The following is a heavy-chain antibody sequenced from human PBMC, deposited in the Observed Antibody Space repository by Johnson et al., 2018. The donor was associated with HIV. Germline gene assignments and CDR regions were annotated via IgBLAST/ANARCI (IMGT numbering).Heavy chain of an antibody. Sequence: VQLVESGGSVVRPGGSLRLSCAASGFTFDDYGMSWVRQAPGKGLEWVSGINWSGDITGFADSVKGRFTISRDNAKTSLYLQMNRLRAEDTPLYYRARVLIGGGLRGAFDIWGQGTMVTVSS. D-gene: IGHD5-12*01. J-gene: IGHJ3*02. CDR2: INWSGDIT. CDR3: ARVLIGGGLRGAFDI. CDR1: GFTFDDYG. V-gene: IGHV3-20*04.